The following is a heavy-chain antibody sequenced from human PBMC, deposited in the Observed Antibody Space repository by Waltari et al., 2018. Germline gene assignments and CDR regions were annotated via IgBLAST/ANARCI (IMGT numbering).Heavy chain of an antibody. D-gene: IGHD2-2*01. CDR3: ARASTPDIVVVPAAIGY. J-gene: IGHJ4*02. Sequence: QVQLVQSGAEVKKPGASVKVSCKASGYTFTGYYMHWVRQAPGQGLEWMGWTNPNSGGTNYAQKFQGRVTMTRDTSTSTAYMELSRLRSDDTAVYYCARASTPDIVVVPAAIGYWGQGTLVTVSS. V-gene: IGHV1-2*02. CDR1: GYTFTGYY. CDR2: TNPNSGGT.